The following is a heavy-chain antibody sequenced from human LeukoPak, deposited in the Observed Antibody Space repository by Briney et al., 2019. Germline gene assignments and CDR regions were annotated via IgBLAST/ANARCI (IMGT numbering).Heavy chain of an antibody. CDR3: ARHTLWRFDY. J-gene: IGHJ4*02. Sequence: PGGSLRLSCAAYGFTFTNYWLTWVRQAPGKGLEWVANINQDGGTEYYADSMKGRFTISRDNAKNLVYLQINSLRAEDTAVYFCARHTLWRFDYWGQGALVTVSS. CDR1: GFTFTNYW. V-gene: IGHV3-7*01. D-gene: IGHD1-1*01. CDR2: INQDGGTE.